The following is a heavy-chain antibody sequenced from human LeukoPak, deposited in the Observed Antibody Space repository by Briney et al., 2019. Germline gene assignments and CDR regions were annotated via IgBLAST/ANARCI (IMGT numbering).Heavy chain of an antibody. CDR2: IRYDGSNK. Sequence: GGSLRLSCAASGFTFSSYGMHWVRQAPGKGLEWVAFIRYDGSNKYYADSVKGRFTISRDNSKKTLYLQMNSLRAEDTAVYYCAKDGSYYGGYFDYWGQGTLVTVSS. CDR1: GFTFSSYG. J-gene: IGHJ4*02. D-gene: IGHD1-26*01. CDR3: AKDGSYYGGYFDY. V-gene: IGHV3-30*02.